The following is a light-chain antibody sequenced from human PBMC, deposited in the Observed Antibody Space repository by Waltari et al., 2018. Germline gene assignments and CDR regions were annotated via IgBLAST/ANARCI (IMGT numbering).Light chain of an antibody. CDR2: WVS. J-gene: IGKJ1*01. V-gene: IGKV4-1*01. Sequence: DIVMTQSPDSLAVSLGERATINCKSSQSVLYSSNNNNYLAWYQQKPGQSPKLLIYWVSTRESGVPDRFSGSGSGTDFTLTISSLQAEDVAIYYCLQYYSTPPGTFGQGTKVEIK. CDR3: LQYYSTPPGT. CDR1: QSVLYSSNNNNY.